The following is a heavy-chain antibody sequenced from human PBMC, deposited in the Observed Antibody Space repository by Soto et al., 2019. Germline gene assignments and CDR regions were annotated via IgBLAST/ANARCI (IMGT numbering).Heavy chain of an antibody. V-gene: IGHV3-23*01. CDR3: AKRRSIAAARDWYFDL. J-gene: IGHJ2*01. Sequence: SGGSLRLSCAASGFTFSSYAMIWVRQAPGKGLEWVSAISGSGGSTYYADSVKGRFTISRDNSKNTLYLQMNSLRAEDTAVYYCAKRRSIAAARDWYFDLWGRGTLVTVSS. D-gene: IGHD6-13*01. CDR1: GFTFSSYA. CDR2: ISGSGGST.